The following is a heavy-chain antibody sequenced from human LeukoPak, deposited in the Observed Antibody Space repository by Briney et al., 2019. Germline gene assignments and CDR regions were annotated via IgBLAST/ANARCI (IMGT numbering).Heavy chain of an antibody. J-gene: IGHJ6*02. CDR1: GFTFSRYG. Sequence: GRSLRLSCAASGFTFSRYGMHWVRQGPGKGLEWVAVIWYDGSKKYYADSVKGRFTISRDNSQNTLYLQMNSLRAEDTAVYYCAREGYYSGMDVWGQGTTVTVSS. V-gene: IGHV3-33*01. CDR2: IWYDGSKK. CDR3: AREGYYSGMDV.